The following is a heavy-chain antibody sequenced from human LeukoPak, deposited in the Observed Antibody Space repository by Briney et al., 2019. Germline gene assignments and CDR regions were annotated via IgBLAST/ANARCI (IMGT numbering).Heavy chain of an antibody. CDR2: IKQDGSQK. CDR1: GFTFSSYW. Sequence: GGSLRLSCAASGFTFSSYWMNWVRQAPGKGLEWVANIKQDGSQKYYVDSVKGRFTISRDNAKNSLYLQMNSLRAEDTAMYYCAKGEMATIYQRNYFDYWGQGTLVTVSS. D-gene: IGHD5-24*01. J-gene: IGHJ4*02. CDR3: AKGEMATIYQRNYFDY. V-gene: IGHV3-7*01.